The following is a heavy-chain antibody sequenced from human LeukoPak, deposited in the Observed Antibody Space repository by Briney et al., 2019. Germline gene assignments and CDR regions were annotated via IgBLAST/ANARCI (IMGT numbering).Heavy chain of an antibody. CDR2: ISYDGSNK. CDR3: ATRFGYSSSWYHYFDY. Sequence: GGSLRLSCAASGFTFSSYAMHWVRQAPGKGLEWVAVISYDGSNKYYADSVKGRFTISRDNSKNTLYLQMNSLRAEDTAVYYCATRFGYSSSWYHYFDYWGQGTLVTVSS. V-gene: IGHV3-30-3*01. CDR1: GFTFSSYA. J-gene: IGHJ4*02. D-gene: IGHD6-13*01.